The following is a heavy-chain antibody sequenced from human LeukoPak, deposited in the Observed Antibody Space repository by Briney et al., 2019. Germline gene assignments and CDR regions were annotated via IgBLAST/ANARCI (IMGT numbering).Heavy chain of an antibody. CDR1: GRSISSYY. Sequence: SETLSLTCTVSGRSISSYYWSSIRQPPGKGLEWIGYIYYSGSTNYNPSLKSRDTISVDTPKNQFSLKLSSVTAADTAVYYCARESGRRFLEWLSIDYWGQGTLVTVPS. V-gene: IGHV4-59*01. CDR2: IYYSGST. CDR3: ARESGRRFLEWLSIDY. D-gene: IGHD3-3*01. J-gene: IGHJ4*02.